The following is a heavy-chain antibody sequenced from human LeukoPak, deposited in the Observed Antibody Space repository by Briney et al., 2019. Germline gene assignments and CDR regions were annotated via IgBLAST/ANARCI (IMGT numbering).Heavy chain of an antibody. CDR3: ARDDYYDSSGLFDY. Sequence: GASVKVSCKASGYTFTSYDINWLRQATGQGLEWMGWMNPNSGNTGYAQKFQGRVTITRNTSISTAYMELSSLRSEDTAVYYCARDDYYDSSGLFDYWGQGTLVTVSS. J-gene: IGHJ4*02. D-gene: IGHD3-22*01. V-gene: IGHV1-8*03. CDR1: GYTFTSYD. CDR2: MNPNSGNT.